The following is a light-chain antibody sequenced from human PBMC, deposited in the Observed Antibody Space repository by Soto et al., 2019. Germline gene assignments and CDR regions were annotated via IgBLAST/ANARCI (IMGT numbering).Light chain of an antibody. V-gene: IGLV2-14*01. Sequence: QSVLTQPASVSGSPGQSITISCTGTSSDVAVHKYVSWYQQHPGKAPKLIIFEVTNRPSGVSSRFSASKSGDTASLIISGLRAEDEADYFCSSYSSKTTVVFGGGTKLTVL. CDR2: EVT. CDR3: SSYSSKTTVV. CDR1: SSDVAVHKY. J-gene: IGLJ2*01.